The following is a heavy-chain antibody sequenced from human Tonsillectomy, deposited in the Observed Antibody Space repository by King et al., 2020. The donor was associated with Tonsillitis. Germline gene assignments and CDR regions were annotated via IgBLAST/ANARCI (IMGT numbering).Heavy chain of an antibody. Sequence: VQLQESGPGLVKPSQNLSLTCTVSGGSISSGGYYWSWIRQHPGKGLEWIGYIYYSGSTYYNPSLKSLVTISVDTSKNQFSLKLSSVTAADTAVYYCARHPVGYCSGGSCYDWFDPWGQGTLVTVSS. CDR3: ARHPVGYCSGGSCYDWFDP. J-gene: IGHJ5*02. CDR1: GGSISSGGYY. CDR2: IYYSGST. V-gene: IGHV4-31*01. D-gene: IGHD2-15*01.